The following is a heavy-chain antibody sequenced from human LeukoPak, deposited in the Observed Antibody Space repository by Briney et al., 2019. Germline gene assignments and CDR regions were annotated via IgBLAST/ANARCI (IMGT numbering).Heavy chain of an antibody. J-gene: IGHJ4*02. CDR1: GFTFSSYG. V-gene: IGHV3-23*01. CDR2: ISGSGGST. Sequence: PGGSLRLSCAASGFTFSSYGMSWVRQAPGKGLEWVSAISGSGGSTYYADSVKGRFTISRDNSKNTLYLQMNSLRAEDTAVYYCAKSLRIQLWSHYFDYWGQGTLVTVSS. D-gene: IGHD5-18*01. CDR3: AKSLRIQLWSHYFDY.